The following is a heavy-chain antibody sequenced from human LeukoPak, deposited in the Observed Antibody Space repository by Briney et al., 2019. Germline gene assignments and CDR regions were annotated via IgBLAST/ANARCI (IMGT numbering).Heavy chain of an antibody. CDR2: FDPEDGET. Sequence: GASVKVSCKVSGYTLTELSMHWVRQAPGKGLEWMGGFDPEDGETIYAQKFQGRVTMTEDTSTDTAYMELCSLRSEDTAVYYCATGPIAAAGTGYFDLWGRGTLVTVSS. V-gene: IGHV1-24*01. CDR1: GYTLTELS. CDR3: ATGPIAAAGTGYFDL. J-gene: IGHJ2*01. D-gene: IGHD6-13*01.